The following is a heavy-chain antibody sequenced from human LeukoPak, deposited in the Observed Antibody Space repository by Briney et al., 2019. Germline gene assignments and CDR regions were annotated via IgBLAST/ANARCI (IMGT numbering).Heavy chain of an antibody. J-gene: IGHJ4*02. CDR2: ISTSGEST. D-gene: IGHD6-19*01. V-gene: IGHV3-23*01. Sequence: GGSLRLSCAASGFTFSNYAMTWVRQAPGKGLEWVSSISTSGESTYYADSVKGRFTISRDNSKNTLYLHMNGLRAEDTAIYYCAKTTTGYSSGRYPGWPVDYWGQGTLVTVSS. CDR1: GFTFSNYA. CDR3: AKTTTGYSSGRYPGWPVDY.